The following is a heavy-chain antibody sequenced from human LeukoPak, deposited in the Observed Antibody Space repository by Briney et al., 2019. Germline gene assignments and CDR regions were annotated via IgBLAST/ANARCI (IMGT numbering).Heavy chain of an antibody. J-gene: IGHJ4*02. Sequence: SETLSLTCTVSGASVSSASYWTWIRQPPGKGVEWIAHIYNGVNTNYNPSLKSRVTISVDTSKNQFSLRLNSVTAADTAMYYCARSHDHLWGNYPDYWGQGTLVTVSS. CDR1: GASVSSASY. V-gene: IGHV4-61*01. D-gene: IGHD3-16*02. CDR3: ARSHDHLWGNYPDY. CDR2: IYNGVNT.